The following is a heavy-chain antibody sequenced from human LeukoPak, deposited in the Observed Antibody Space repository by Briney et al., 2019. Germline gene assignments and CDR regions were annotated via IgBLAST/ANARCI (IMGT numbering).Heavy chain of an antibody. CDR2: IYSGGST. J-gene: IGHJ6*03. D-gene: IGHD3-10*01. V-gene: IGHV3-66*01. CDR1: GFTFSSYG. Sequence: PGGSLRLSCAASGFTFSSYGMSWVRQAPGKGLEWVSVIYSGGSTYYADSVKGRFTISRDNSKNTLYLQMNSLRAEDTAVYYCARGFRGSGSPHYYYYYYMDVWGKGTTVTISS. CDR3: ARGFRGSGSPHYYYYYYMDV.